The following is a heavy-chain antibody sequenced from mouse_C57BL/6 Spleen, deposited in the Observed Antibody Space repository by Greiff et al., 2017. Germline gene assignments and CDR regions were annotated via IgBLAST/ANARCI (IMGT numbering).Heavy chain of an antibody. D-gene: IGHD1-1*02. V-gene: IGHV1-54*01. Sequence: QVQLQQSGAELVRPGSSVKVSCKASGYAFTNYLIEWVKQRPGQGLEWIGVINPGRGGTHYNEKFKGKATLTADKSSSTAYMQLSSLTSEDAAVYVCSRGGCSFYFDYWGQGTTLTVSS. CDR2: INPGRGGT. CDR1: GYAFTNYL. J-gene: IGHJ2*01. CDR3: SRGGCSFYFDY.